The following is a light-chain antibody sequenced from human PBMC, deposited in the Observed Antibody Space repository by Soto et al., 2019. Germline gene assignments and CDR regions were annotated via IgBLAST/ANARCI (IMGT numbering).Light chain of an antibody. CDR1: QGISND. V-gene: IGKV1-27*01. Sequence: DIQMTQSPSSLSASVGDRVTITCRASQGISNDLAWYQQKPGKVPKLLIYAASTLQSGVPSRFSGSGSGTDFTLTISSLHPEDVAPYYCQKYHSSPGAFGPGPKVDIK. CDR2: AAS. J-gene: IGKJ3*01. CDR3: QKYHSSPGA.